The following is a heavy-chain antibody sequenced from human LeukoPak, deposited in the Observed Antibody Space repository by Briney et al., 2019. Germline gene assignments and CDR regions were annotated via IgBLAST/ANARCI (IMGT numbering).Heavy chain of an antibody. CDR1: GGSISSYY. CDR2: IYVSGST. J-gene: IGHJ5*02. V-gene: IGHV4-4*07. CDR3: ERVGVGATRGGWFDP. D-gene: IGHD1-26*01. Sequence: SETLSLTCTVSGGSISSYYWSWLRQPAGKGLEWIGLIYVSGSTNYNPSLKSRVTMSVDTSKNQFSLKLSSVTAADTAVYYCERVGVGATRGGWFDPWGQGTLVTVSS.